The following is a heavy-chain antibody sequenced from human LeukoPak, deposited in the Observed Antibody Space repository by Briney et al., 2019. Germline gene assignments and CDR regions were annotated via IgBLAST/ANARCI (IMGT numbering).Heavy chain of an antibody. CDR2: ISYDGSNK. D-gene: IGHD3-10*01. CDR1: GFTFSTYA. CDR3: ARDTHYYGSGSFDY. J-gene: IGHJ4*02. V-gene: IGHV3-30-3*01. Sequence: GGSLRLSCAASGFTFSTYAMHWVRQAPGKGLEWVSLISYDGSNKYYADSVKGRFTISRDNSKNTLYLQMNSLRAEDTAVYYCARDTHYYGSGSFDYWGQGTLVTVSS.